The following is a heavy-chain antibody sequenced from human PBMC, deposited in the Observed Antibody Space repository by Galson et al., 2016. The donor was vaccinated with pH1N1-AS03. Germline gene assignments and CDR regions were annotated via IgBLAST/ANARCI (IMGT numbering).Heavy chain of an antibody. J-gene: IGHJ6*02. V-gene: IGHV5-51*01. CDR2: IYPADSST. D-gene: IGHD3-3*01. CDR1: GYTFSNHW. Sequence: GAEVQKPGESLKLSCKVSGYTFSNHWIGWVRQMPGKGLEWMGIIYPADSSTTYSPSFQGQVTISADQSISTAYLQWSSLRASETAMYFCARQQDGRGSGLEWLFWYGMDVWGQGTTVIVSS. CDR3: ARQQDGRGSGLEWLFWYGMDV.